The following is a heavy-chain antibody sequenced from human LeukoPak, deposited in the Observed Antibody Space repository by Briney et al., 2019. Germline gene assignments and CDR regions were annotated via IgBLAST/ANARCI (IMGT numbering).Heavy chain of an antibody. Sequence: GASVKVSCKASGYSFTSYYMHWVRQAPGQGLEWMGIINPSGGSTSYAQKFQGRVTMTRGTSTSTVYMELSSLSSDDTAVYYCARAGGNYYDFWYWGQGTLVTVSS. J-gene: IGHJ4*02. V-gene: IGHV1-46*01. D-gene: IGHD3-3*01. CDR3: ARAGGNYYDFWY. CDR1: GYSFTSYY. CDR2: INPSGGST.